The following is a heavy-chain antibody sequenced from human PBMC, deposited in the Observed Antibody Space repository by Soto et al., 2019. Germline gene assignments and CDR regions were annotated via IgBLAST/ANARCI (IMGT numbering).Heavy chain of an antibody. Sequence: QVQLVQSGAEVKKPGASVKVSCKASGYTFTSYAMHWVRQAPGQRLEWMGWINAGNGNTKYSQKFQGRVTITRDTSASTAYMELGSLRSEDTAVYYCARDLGSTVTTFDWFDPWGQGTLVTVSS. V-gene: IGHV1-3*01. CDR3: ARDLGSTVTTFDWFDP. D-gene: IGHD4-17*01. J-gene: IGHJ5*02. CDR1: GYTFTSYA. CDR2: INAGNGNT.